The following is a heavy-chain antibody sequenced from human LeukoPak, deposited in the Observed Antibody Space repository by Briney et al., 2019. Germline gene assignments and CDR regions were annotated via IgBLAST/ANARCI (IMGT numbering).Heavy chain of an antibody. D-gene: IGHD2-2*01. CDR1: GGSIRSGDYY. V-gene: IGHV4-30-4*08. CDR2: IYYSGTT. J-gene: IGHJ5*02. CDR3: ARDPRFCSTTNCPYGPNP. Sequence: PSETLSLTCIVSGGSIRSGDYYWSWIRQPPGKGLEWIGFIYYSGTTSYSPSLKSRVTISIDTSKNQFSMKLTSVTAADTAVYYCARDPRFCSTTNCPYGPNPWGQGTLVTVSS.